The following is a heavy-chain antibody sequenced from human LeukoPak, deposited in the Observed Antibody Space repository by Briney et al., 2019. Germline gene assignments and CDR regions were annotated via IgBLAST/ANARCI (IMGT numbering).Heavy chain of an antibody. CDR1: GGSFSGYY. CDR2: INHSGST. J-gene: IGHJ4*02. D-gene: IGHD2-2*02. CDR3: ARGIPFDN. Sequence: PSETLSLTCAVYGGSFSGYYWSWIRQPPGKGLEWIGEINHSGSTNYNPSLKSRVTISADTSKNQFSLKLNSLTAADTAVYYCARGIPFDNWGQGTLVTVSS. V-gene: IGHV4-34*01.